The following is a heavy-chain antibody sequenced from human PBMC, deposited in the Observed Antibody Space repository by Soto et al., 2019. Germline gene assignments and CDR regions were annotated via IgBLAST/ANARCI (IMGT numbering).Heavy chain of an antibody. Sequence: QVQLQESGPGLVKPSQTLSLTCTVSGGSISSGGYYWSWSRQHPGEGLEWIGYIYYSGSTYYNPSLTSRVTISVDTSKNQFSLKLSSVTAADTAVYYCASGIEGYYYDSSGYYYVAWGQGTLVTVSS. CDR1: GGSISSGGYY. J-gene: IGHJ5*02. V-gene: IGHV4-31*03. D-gene: IGHD3-22*01. CDR3: ASGIEGYYYDSSGYYYVA. CDR2: IYYSGST.